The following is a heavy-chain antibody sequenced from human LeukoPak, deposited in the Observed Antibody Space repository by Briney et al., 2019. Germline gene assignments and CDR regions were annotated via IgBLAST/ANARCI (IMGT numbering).Heavy chain of an antibody. CDR1: GFTFSSYA. Sequence: PGGSLRLSCAASGFTFSSYAMSWVRQAPGKGLEWVSAISGSGGSTYYADSVKGRFTISRDNSKNTLYLQMNSLRAEDTAVYYCAKAPTIIAVAGTMYFDYWGQGTLVTVSS. V-gene: IGHV3-23*01. J-gene: IGHJ4*02. CDR2: ISGSGGST. D-gene: IGHD6-19*01. CDR3: AKAPTIIAVAGTMYFDY.